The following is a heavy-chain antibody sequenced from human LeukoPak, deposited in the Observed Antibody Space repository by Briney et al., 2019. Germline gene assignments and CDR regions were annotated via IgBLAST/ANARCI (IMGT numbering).Heavy chain of an antibody. V-gene: IGHV3-30*18. J-gene: IGHJ4*02. Sequence: PGRSLRLSCAASGFTFSSYGMHWVRQAPGKGLEWVAVISYDGSNKYYADSVKGRFTISRDNSKNTLYLQMNSLRAEDTAVYYCAKGGDDSSNYYFDYWGQGTLVTVSS. CDR3: AKGGDDSSNYYFDY. D-gene: IGHD2-21*02. CDR1: GFTFSSYG. CDR2: ISYDGSNK.